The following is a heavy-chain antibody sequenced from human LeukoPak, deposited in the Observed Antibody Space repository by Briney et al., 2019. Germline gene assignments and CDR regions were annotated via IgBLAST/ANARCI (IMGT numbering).Heavy chain of an antibody. CDR3: ARDLRVPGRKGGAFDI. D-gene: IGHD3-10*01. J-gene: IGHJ3*02. CDR2: MNPNSGNT. CDR1: GYTFTSYD. V-gene: IGHV1-8*01. Sequence: ASVKVSCKASGYTFTSYDINWVRQATGQGLEWMGWMNPNSGNTGYAQKFQGRVTMTRNTSISTAYMELSSLRSEDTAVYYCARDLRVPGRKGGAFDIWGQGTMVTVSS.